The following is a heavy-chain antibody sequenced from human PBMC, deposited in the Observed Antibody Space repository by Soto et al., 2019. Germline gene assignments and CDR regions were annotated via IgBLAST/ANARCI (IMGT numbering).Heavy chain of an antibody. Sequence: SETLSLTCTVSGGSISSSSYYWGWIRQPPGKGLEWIGSIHHSGATNYNPSLKSRVTISVDKSKNQFSLKLNSVTAADTAMFYCATQGFYRMGVWGRGTTVTVSS. V-gene: IGHV4-39*07. J-gene: IGHJ6*02. CDR3: ATQGFYRMGV. CDR1: GGSISSSSYY. CDR2: IHHSGAT.